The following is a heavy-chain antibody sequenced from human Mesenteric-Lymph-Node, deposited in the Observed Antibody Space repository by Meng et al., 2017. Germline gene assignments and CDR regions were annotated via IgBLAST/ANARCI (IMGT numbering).Heavy chain of an antibody. V-gene: IGHV3-7*01. Sequence: GESLKISCAASGFTFSSYWMSWVRQAPGKGLEWVANIKQDGSEKYYVDSVKGRFTISRDNAKNSLYLQMNSLRAEDTAVYYCAGGDGGSSGYYRKKDYWGQGTLVTVSS. J-gene: IGHJ4*02. D-gene: IGHD3-22*01. CDR1: GFTFSSYW. CDR2: IKQDGSEK. CDR3: AGGDGGSSGYYRKKDY.